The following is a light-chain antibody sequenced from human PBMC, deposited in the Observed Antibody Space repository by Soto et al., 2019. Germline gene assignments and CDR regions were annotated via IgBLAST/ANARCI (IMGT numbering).Light chain of an antibody. J-gene: IGKJ1*01. V-gene: IGKV1-9*01. CDR1: QGISSY. CDR2: AAS. CDR3: QHYNSYSEA. Sequence: DIQTTHSPSTLSASVGDIVTITCRASQGISSYLAWYQQKPGKAPKLLIYAASTLQSGVPSRFSGSGSGTDFTLTISSLQPEDFATYYCQHYNSYSEAFGQGTKVDIK.